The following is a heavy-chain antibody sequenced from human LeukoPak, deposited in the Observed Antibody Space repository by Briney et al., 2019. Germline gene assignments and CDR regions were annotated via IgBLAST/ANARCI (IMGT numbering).Heavy chain of an antibody. Sequence: GGSLKLSCAASGFTFSGSAMHWVRQASGKGLEWVGRIRSKANSYATAYAASVKGRFTISRDDSKNTAYLQMNSLKTEDTAVYYCTTRVDTAMADHYYGMDVWGQGTTVTVSS. V-gene: IGHV3-73*01. CDR1: GFTFSGSA. D-gene: IGHD5-18*01. CDR2: IRSKANSYAT. J-gene: IGHJ6*02. CDR3: TTRVDTAMADHYYGMDV.